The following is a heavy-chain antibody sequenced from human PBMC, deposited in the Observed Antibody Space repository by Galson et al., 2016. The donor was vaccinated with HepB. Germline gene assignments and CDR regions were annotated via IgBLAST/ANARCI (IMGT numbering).Heavy chain of an antibody. V-gene: IGHV1-18*04. CDR1: GYTFTRYG. CDR3: VGDINWGKRGLPDALGDY. J-gene: IGHJ4*02. Sequence: SVKVSCKAYGYTFTRYGISWVRQAPGQGLEWLGWISAYNGNTEYAQNVQGRVTMATETYTSTAYMELRSLKSDGTAVYYCVGDINWGKRGLPDALGDYWGQGTLVTVSS. CDR2: ISAYNGNT. D-gene: IGHD7-27*01.